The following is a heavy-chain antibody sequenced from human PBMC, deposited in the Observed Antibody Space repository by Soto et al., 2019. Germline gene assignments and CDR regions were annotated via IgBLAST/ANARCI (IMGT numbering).Heavy chain of an antibody. Sequence: GESLKISCKGSGYSFTSYWIGWVRQMPGKGLEWMGIIYPGDSDTRYSPSFQGQVTISADKSISTAYLQWSSLKASDTAMYYCARRMKAPMYYYYYGMDVWGQGTTVTVSS. V-gene: IGHV5-51*01. CDR3: ARRMKAPMYYYYYGMDV. CDR1: GYSFTSYW. D-gene: IGHD2-2*01. J-gene: IGHJ6*02. CDR2: IYPGDSDT.